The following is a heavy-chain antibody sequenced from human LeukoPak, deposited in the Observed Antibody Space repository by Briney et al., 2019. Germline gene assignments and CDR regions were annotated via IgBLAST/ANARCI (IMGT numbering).Heavy chain of an antibody. J-gene: IGHJ5*02. Sequence: PGGSLRLSCAASGFTFSSYSMNWVRQAPGKGLEWVSSISSNSSYIYYADSVKGRFTISRDNAKNSLYLQMNSLRAEDTAVYYCAREGGMEDWFDPWGQGTLVTVSS. CDR2: ISSNSSYI. V-gene: IGHV3-21*01. CDR1: GFTFSSYS. D-gene: IGHD3-16*01. CDR3: AREGGMEDWFDP.